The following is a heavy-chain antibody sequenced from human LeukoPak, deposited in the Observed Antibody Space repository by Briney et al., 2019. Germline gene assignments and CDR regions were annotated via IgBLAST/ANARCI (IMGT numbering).Heavy chain of an antibody. J-gene: IGHJ4*02. CDR3: ATIMGHYDFWSGYYRDY. V-gene: IGHV4-61*02. CDR1: GGSISSGSYY. CDR2: IYTSGST. Sequence: SETLSLTCTVSGGSISSGSYYWSWIRQPAGKGLEWIGRIYTSGSTNYNPSLKSRVTISVDTSKNQFSLKLSSVTDADTAVYYCATIMGHYDFWSGYYRDYWGQGTLVTVSS. D-gene: IGHD3-3*01.